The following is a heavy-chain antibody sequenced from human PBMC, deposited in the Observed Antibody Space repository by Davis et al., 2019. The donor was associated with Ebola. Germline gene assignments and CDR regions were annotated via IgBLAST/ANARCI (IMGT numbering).Heavy chain of an antibody. CDR3: ARSQFPTTSDH. D-gene: IGHD1-1*01. J-gene: IGHJ4*02. CDR2: INPHNANT. CDR1: GYTFTNYG. Sequence: ASVKVSCKASGYTFTNYGITWVRHAARQGLEWMGWINPHNANTNYAQNVQGRVTMTTDTSTSTAYMEVGSLRSDDTAVYYCARSQFPTTSDHWGQGTLVTVSS. V-gene: IGHV1-18*04.